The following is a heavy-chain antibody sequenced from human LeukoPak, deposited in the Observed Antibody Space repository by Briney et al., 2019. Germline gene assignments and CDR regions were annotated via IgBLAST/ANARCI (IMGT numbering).Heavy chain of an antibody. Sequence: ASVKVSCKASGYTFTSYAMHWVRQAPGQRLEWMGWIYGGNGNTKYSQRFQGRVSITRDTSASTVYMELSSLGSEDTAVYYCARGWGGDCYHVHWGQGTLVTDSS. CDR1: GYTFTSYA. CDR2: IYGGNGNT. J-gene: IGHJ4*02. V-gene: IGHV1-3*01. CDR3: ARGWGGDCYHVH. D-gene: IGHD2-21*02.